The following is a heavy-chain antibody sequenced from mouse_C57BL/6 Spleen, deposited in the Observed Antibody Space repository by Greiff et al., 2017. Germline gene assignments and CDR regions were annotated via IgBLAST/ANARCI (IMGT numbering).Heavy chain of an antibody. CDR1: GFTFSNYW. V-gene: IGHV6-3*01. CDR2: IRLKSDNYAT. Sequence: EVKLQESGGGLVQPGGSMKLSCVASGFTFSNYWMNWVRQSPEKGLEWVAQIRLKSDNYATHYAESVKGRFTISRDDSKSSVYLQMNNLRAVDTGIYYCTGAYYSNAMDYWGQGTSVTVSS. D-gene: IGHD2-5*01. CDR3: TGAYYSNAMDY. J-gene: IGHJ4*01.